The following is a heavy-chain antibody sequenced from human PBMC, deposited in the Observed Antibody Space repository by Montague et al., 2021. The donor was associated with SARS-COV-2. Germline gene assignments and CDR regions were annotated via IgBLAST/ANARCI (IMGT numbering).Heavy chain of an antibody. V-gene: IGHV3-7*01. D-gene: IGHD3-3*01. CDR3: ARDRRFLEWLPTLGCFDP. CDR2: IKQDGSER. Sequence: SLSLSCSASGFTFSSYWMSWVRQAPGKGLEWVANIKQDGSERYYVDSVKGRFTISRDNAKNSLYLQMNSLRAEDTAVYYCARDRRFLEWLPTLGCFDPWGQGTWVTVS. J-gene: IGHJ5*02. CDR1: GFTFSSYW.